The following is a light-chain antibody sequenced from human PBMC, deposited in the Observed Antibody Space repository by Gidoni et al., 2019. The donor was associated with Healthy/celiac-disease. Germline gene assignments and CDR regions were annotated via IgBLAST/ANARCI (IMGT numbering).Light chain of an antibody. J-gene: IGKJ5*01. Sequence: DIQLTQSPSFLSASVGDRVTITCRASQGISSYLAWYQQKPGKATKLLIYAASTVQSGVPSRFSGSGSGTEFTLTISSLQPEDFATYYCQQLNSYPRFTFGQGTRLEIK. CDR2: AAS. V-gene: IGKV1-9*01. CDR1: QGISSY. CDR3: QQLNSYPRFT.